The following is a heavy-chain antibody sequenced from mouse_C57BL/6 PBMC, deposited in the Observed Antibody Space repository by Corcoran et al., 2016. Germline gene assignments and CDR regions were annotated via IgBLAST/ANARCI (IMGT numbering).Heavy chain of an antibody. D-gene: IGHD1-1*01. Sequence: DVQLQESGPGFVKPSQSLSLTCSVTGYSITSGYYWNWIRQFPGNKLEWMGYISYDGSNNYNPSLKNRISITRDTSKNQFFLKLNSVTTEDTATYYCARYYYGSSWYFDVWGTGTTVTVSS. V-gene: IGHV3-6*01. CDR1: GYSITSGYY. J-gene: IGHJ1*03. CDR2: ISYDGSN. CDR3: ARYYYGSSWYFDV.